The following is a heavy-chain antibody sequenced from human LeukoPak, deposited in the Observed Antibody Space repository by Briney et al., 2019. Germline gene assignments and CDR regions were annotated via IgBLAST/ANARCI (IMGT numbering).Heavy chain of an antibody. CDR1: GFTFSSYS. CDR3: ARARGSIFGVVTGKYYFDY. D-gene: IGHD3-3*01. CDR2: IISSSSTI. Sequence: PGGSLRLSCAASGFTFSSYSMNWVRQAPGKGLEWVSYIISSSSTIYYADSVKGRFTISRDNAKNSLYLQMNSLRAEDTAVYYCARARGSIFGVVTGKYYFDYWGQGTLVTVSS. J-gene: IGHJ4*02. V-gene: IGHV3-48*01.